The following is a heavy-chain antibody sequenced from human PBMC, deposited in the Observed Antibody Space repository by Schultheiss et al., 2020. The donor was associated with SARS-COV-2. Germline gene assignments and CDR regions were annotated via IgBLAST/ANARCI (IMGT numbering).Heavy chain of an antibody. D-gene: IGHD5-12*01. CDR3: ASLNSGWVY. Sequence: GGSLRLSCKGVGYSFSNYWVGWVRQMPGKGLEWMGFIYPADSDTTYSPSFQGQVTISADKSISTAYLQWSSLKASDSAMYYCASLNSGWVYWGQGTLVTVSS. CDR1: GYSFSNYW. V-gene: IGHV5-51*01. CDR2: IYPADSDT. J-gene: IGHJ4*02.